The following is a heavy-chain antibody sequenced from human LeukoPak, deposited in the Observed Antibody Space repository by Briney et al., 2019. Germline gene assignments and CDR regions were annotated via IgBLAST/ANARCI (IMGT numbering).Heavy chain of an antibody. J-gene: IGHJ4*02. CDR1: EFTVSSNY. Sequence: PGGSLRLSCAASEFTVSSNYMSWVRQAPGKGLEWVSIIYSGGYTDYADSVKGRFTISRDNSKNTLYLQMNNLRAEDTAVYYCAKIPQVAIFSVPNFDYWGQGTLVTVSS. CDR3: AKIPQVAIFSVPNFDY. D-gene: IGHD3-3*01. V-gene: IGHV3-53*01. CDR2: IYSGGYT.